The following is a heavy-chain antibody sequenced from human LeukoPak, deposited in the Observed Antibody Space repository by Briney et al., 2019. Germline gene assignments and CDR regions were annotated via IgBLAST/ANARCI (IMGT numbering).Heavy chain of an antibody. D-gene: IGHD5-18*01. J-gene: IGHJ4*02. V-gene: IGHV3-30*02. CDR3: ARGLSGVTGYTYGRGIDY. CDR1: GFTFSSYG. Sequence: PGGSLRLSCAASGFTFSSYGMHWVRQAPGKGLEWVAFIQYDGSNKNYADSVKGRFTISRENSKNTLYLQMNSLRAEDTALYYCARGLSGVTGYTYGRGIDYWGQGTLVTVSS. CDR2: IQYDGSNK.